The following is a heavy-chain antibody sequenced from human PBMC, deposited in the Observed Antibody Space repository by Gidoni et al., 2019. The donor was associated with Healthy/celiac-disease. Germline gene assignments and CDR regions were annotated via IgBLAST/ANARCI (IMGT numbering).Heavy chain of an antibody. V-gene: IGHV3-23*01. J-gene: IGHJ4*02. Sequence: EVQLLESGGGLVQPGGSLRLSCPASGVTFRSYAMSWVRQAPGKGLEWVSAISGSGGSKYYADSVKGRFTISRDNSKNTLYLQMNSPRAEDTAVYYCAKDGEGYSGYDSHFDYWGQGTLVTVSS. CDR1: GVTFRSYA. CDR3: AKDGEGYSGYDSHFDY. CDR2: ISGSGGSK. D-gene: IGHD5-12*01.